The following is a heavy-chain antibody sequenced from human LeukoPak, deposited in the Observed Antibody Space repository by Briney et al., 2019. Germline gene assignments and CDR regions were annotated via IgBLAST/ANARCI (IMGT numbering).Heavy chain of an antibody. D-gene: IGHD6-19*01. J-gene: IGHJ4*02. Sequence: PSETLSLTCAVYGGSFSGYYWSWIRQPPGKGLEWIGEINHSGSTNYNPSLKSRVTISVDTSKNQFSLKLSSVTAADTAVYYCARSIAVAGTAEYAYWGQGTLVTVSS. CDR1: GGSFSGYY. CDR3: ARSIAVAGTAEYAY. CDR2: INHSGST. V-gene: IGHV4-34*01.